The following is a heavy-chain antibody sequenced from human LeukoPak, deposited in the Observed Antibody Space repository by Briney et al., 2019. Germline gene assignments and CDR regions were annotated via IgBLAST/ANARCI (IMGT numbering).Heavy chain of an antibody. CDR3: ARDHSPFGVGFDY. J-gene: IGHJ4*02. D-gene: IGHD3-3*01. CDR1: GYTFTGYY. Sequence: ASVKVSCKASGYTFTGYYIHWMRQAPGQGLEWMGWINPNSGGTNYAQKFQGRVTMTRDTSISTAYMGLSRLRSDDTAVYYCARDHSPFGVGFDYWGQGTLVTVSS. CDR2: INPNSGGT. V-gene: IGHV1-2*02.